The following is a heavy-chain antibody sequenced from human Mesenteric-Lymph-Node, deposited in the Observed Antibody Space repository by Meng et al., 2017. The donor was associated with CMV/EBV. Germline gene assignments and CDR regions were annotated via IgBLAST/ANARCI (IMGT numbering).Heavy chain of an antibody. Sequence: SETLSLTCTVSGGSVSSGSYYWSWIRQPPGKGLEWIGYIYYNGSTNYNPSLKSRVTISVDTSKNQFSLKLSSVTAADTAVYYCARIAVAGTWVYWGQGTLVTVSS. V-gene: IGHV4-61*01. CDR1: GGSVSSGSYY. CDR2: IYYNGST. J-gene: IGHJ4*02. D-gene: IGHD6-19*01. CDR3: ARIAVAGTWVY.